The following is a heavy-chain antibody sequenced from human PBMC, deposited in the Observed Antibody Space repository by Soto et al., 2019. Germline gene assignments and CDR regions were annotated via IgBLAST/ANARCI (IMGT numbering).Heavy chain of an antibody. Sequence: QMHLVQSGAEVKKPGSSVKVSCKASGGSFTYTLSWVRQAPGHGLEWMGGIIPIFGTTNYAQKFQGRVTITADESTKTAYMELSTLRSEDTAVYYCARLHSHGTYGMDVWGQGTTVTVSS. V-gene: IGHV1-69*01. CDR2: IIPIFGTT. CDR3: ARLHSHGTYGMDV. CDR1: GGSFTYT. J-gene: IGHJ6*02. D-gene: IGHD5-18*01.